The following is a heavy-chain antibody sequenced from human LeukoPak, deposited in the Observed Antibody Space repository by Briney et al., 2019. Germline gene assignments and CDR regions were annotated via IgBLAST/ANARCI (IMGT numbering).Heavy chain of an antibody. V-gene: IGHV3-30*02. J-gene: IGHJ4*02. CDR2: IRYDGSNK. D-gene: IGHD2-15*01. Sequence: RGSLRLSCAASGFTFISYSIHWVRQAPGKGLEWVAFIRYDGSNKYYADSVKGRFTISRDNSKNTVYLQMNSLRAEDTAVYYCAKHGLPLVVISAPLDYWGQGTLVTVAS. CDR3: AKHGLPLVVISAPLDY. CDR1: GFTFISYS.